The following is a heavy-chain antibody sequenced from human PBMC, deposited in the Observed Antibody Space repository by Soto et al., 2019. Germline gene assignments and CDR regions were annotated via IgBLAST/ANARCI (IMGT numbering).Heavy chain of an antibody. CDR2: IYYTGST. V-gene: IGHV4-59*12. CDR1: GGSISSYY. D-gene: IGHD3-3*01. CDR3: ARVYYDFWSGSYAWFDP. J-gene: IGHJ5*02. Sequence: SETLSLTCTVSGGSISSYYWSWIRQPPGKGLEWIGYIYYTGSTYYNPSLKSRVTISVDTSKNQFSLKLSSVTAADTAVYYCARVYYDFWSGSYAWFDPWGQGTLVTVSS.